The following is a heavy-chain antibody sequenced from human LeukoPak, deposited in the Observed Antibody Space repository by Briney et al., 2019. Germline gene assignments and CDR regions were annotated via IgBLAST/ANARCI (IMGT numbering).Heavy chain of an antibody. CDR1: GFTFSSYG. D-gene: IGHD5-18*01. V-gene: IGHV3-33*01. Sequence: GGSLRLSCAASGFTFSSYGMHWVRQAPGKGLEWVAVIWYDGSNKYYADSVKGRFTISRDNSKNTLYLQMNSLRAEDTAVYYCARDGSGGSYGQPLDYWGQGTLVTVSS. CDR2: IWYDGSNK. CDR3: ARDGSGGSYGQPLDY. J-gene: IGHJ4*02.